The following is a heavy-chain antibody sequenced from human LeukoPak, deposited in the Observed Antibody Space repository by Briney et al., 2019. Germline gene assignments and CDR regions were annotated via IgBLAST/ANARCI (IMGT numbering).Heavy chain of an antibody. V-gene: IGHV4-59*11. D-gene: IGHD5-18*01. CDR1: GDSINSRF. CDR3: ARGNSYTSPYYFDY. Sequence: PSETLSLTCSVSGDSINSRFWSWVRQSPGRGLEWIGYIYYRGTTTYNPSLKSRVTISIATSVSQFSLRLGSVTAADTAMYFCARGNSYTSPYYFDYWGQGTVVTVSS. J-gene: IGHJ4*02. CDR2: IYYRGTT.